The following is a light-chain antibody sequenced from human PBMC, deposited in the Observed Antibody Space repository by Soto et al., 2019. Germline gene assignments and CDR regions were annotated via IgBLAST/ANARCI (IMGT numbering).Light chain of an antibody. CDR3: NSHTRSNTLVV. V-gene: IGLV2-14*01. CDR2: DVD. J-gene: IGLJ2*01. Sequence: QSALTQPASVSGSPGQSITISCTGTSSDVGDYKYVSWYQHHPGKAPKLMIYDVDNRPSGVPSRFSGSKSGITATLTISGLQPEDEADYFCNSHTRSNTLVVFGGGTKVTVL. CDR1: SSDVGDYKY.